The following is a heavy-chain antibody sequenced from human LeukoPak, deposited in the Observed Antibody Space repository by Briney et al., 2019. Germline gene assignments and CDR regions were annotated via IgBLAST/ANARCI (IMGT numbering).Heavy chain of an antibody. J-gene: IGHJ3*02. V-gene: IGHV4-59*08. CDR3: ARHSTYYYDSSGYYFAFDI. D-gene: IGHD3-22*01. Sequence: SETLSLTCTVSGGSISSYYWSWIRQPPGKGLEWIGYIYYSVISDYNPSLRSRVTMSVDMSTNQISLKLSSVTAADTAVYYCARHSTYYYDSSGYYFAFDIWGQGTMVTVSS. CDR2: IYYSVIS. CDR1: GGSISSYY.